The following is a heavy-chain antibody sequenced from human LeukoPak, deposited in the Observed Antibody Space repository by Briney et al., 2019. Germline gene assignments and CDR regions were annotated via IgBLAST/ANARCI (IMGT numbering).Heavy chain of an antibody. V-gene: IGHV1-2*02. CDR3: ARWLVEYRTVDCSGGSCYFYNWFDP. D-gene: IGHD2-15*01. Sequence: ASVKVSCTSSGYTFTGYYMQWVRQAPGHGLEWMGWINPNSRGTNYAQKFQGRVTMTRDTSISTAYMELSRLRSDDTAVYYCARWLVEYRTVDCSGGSCYFYNWFDPWGQGTLVTVSS. J-gene: IGHJ5*02. CDR2: INPNSRGT. CDR1: GYTFTGYY.